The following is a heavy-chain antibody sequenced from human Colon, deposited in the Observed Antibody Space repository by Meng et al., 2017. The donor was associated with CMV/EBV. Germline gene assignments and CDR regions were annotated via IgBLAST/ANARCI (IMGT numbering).Heavy chain of an antibody. D-gene: IGHD5-24*01. CDR1: GYTFSSYD. CDR2: IAATTSTSDYI. J-gene: IGHJ4*02. V-gene: IGHV3-21*01. Sequence: GESLKISCVASGYTFSSYDMNWVRQAPGKGLEWVSTIAATTSTSDYISYGDSVNGRFTISRDNAKSSLLLQLDSLRAEDTAVYYCARGRFFDHWGQGTLVTVSS. CDR3: ARGRFFDH.